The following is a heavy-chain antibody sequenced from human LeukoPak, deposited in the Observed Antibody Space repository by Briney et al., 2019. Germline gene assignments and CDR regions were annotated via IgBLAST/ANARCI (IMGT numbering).Heavy chain of an antibody. CDR1: GDPINSGVSH. Sequence: SQTLSLTCSVSGDPINSGVSHWSWVRQPPGKGLEWIGYVLNSGSTFYNPSLESRLTISIDTSSNHFFPRLNSVTAADTAIYYCASYPGGAGGRSSWGQGILVTVSS. J-gene: IGHJ5*02. CDR2: VLNSGST. CDR3: ASYPGGAGGRSS. D-gene: IGHD6-13*01. V-gene: IGHV4-31*03.